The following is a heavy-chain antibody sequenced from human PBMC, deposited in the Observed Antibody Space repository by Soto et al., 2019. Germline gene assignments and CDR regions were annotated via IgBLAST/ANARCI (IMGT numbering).Heavy chain of an antibody. CDR1: GGTFSSYA. CDR2: IIPIFGTA. V-gene: IGHV1-69*13. D-gene: IGHD2-15*01. CDR3: ARGYCSGGSCFQPSWSFDF. J-gene: IGHJ2*01. Sequence: ASVKVSCKASGGTFSSYAISWVRQAPGQGLEWMGGIIPIFGTANYAQKFQGRVTITADESTSTAYMELSSLRSEDTAVYYCARGYCSGGSCFQPSWSFDFWGRGTLVTVSS.